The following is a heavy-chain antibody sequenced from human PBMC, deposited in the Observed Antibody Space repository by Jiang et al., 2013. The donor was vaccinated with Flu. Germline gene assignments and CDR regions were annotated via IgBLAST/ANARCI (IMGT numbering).Heavy chain of an antibody. CDR3: ARSVSWWLGTRTYFDY. J-gene: IGHJ4*02. D-gene: IGHD6-19*01. CDR1: GGTFSSYA. V-gene: IGHV1-69*06. CDR2: IIPIFGTA. Sequence: SGAEVKKPGSSVKVSCKASGGTFSSYAISWVRQAPGQGLEWMGGIIPIFGTANYAQKFQGRVTITADKSTSTAYMELSSLRSEDTAVYYCARSVSWWLGTRTYFDYVGPGNPGPPSP.